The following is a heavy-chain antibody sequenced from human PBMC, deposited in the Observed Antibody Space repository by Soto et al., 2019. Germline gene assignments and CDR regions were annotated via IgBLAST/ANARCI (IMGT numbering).Heavy chain of an antibody. D-gene: IGHD2-15*01. CDR1: GGTFSSYA. Sequence: QVQLVQSGAEVKKPGSSVKVSCKASGGTFSSYAISWVRQAPGQGLEWMGGIIPIFGTANYAQKFQGRVTSTADESTSTAYMELSSVRSEDTAVYYCARELVPEGGGGSRVGGFDYWGQGTLVTVSS. J-gene: IGHJ4*02. V-gene: IGHV1-69*01. CDR3: ARELVPEGGGGSRVGGFDY. CDR2: IIPIFGTA.